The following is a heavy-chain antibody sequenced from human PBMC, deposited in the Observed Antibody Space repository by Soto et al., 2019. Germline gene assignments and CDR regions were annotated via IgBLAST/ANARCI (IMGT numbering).Heavy chain of an antibody. CDR3: AKDKKAGPGVGAIFS. Sequence: EVQLLESGGGLVQPGGSLRLSCAASGFTFSSYAMSWVRQAPGKGLEWVSAISGSGGSTYYADSVKGRFTIFRDNSKSPLYLQMNSLRAEDTAVYYCAKDKKAGPGVGAIFSWCQGTLVTVSS. CDR1: GFTFSSYA. CDR2: ISGSGGST. V-gene: IGHV3-23*01. J-gene: IGHJ4*02. D-gene: IGHD1-26*01.